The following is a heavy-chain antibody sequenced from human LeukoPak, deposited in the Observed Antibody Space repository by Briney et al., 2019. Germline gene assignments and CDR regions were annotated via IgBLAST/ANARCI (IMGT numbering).Heavy chain of an antibody. D-gene: IGHD6-19*01. CDR3: AKDMLRGDSSGWLPDY. V-gene: IGHV3-9*01. J-gene: IGHJ4*02. CDR2: ISWNSGSI. Sequence: GRSLRLSCAASGFTFDDYAMHWVPQAPGKGLEWVSGISWNSGSIGYADSVKGRFTISRDNAKNSLYLQMNSLRVEDTAFYYCAKDMLRGDSSGWLPDYWGQGTLVTVSS. CDR1: GFTFDDYA.